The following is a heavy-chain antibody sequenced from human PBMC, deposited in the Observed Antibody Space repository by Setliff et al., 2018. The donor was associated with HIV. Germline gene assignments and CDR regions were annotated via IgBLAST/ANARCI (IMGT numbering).Heavy chain of an antibody. Sequence: AAVKVSCKASGYSFITYGISWVRQAPGQGPEWMGWISPYTGNTDYAPRLLGRVTMTTDTSTSTAYLELRSLTSDDTAVYYCARARLQGIVTAVGPRDNCLDPWGQGTRVTVSS. V-gene: IGHV1-18*01. CDR1: GYSFITYG. D-gene: IGHD1-26*01. CDR3: ARARLQGIVTAVGPRDNCLDP. J-gene: IGHJ5*02. CDR2: ISPYTGNT.